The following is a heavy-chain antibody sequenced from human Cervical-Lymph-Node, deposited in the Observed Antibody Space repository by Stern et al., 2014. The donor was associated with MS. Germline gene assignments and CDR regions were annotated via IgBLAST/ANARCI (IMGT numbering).Heavy chain of an antibody. J-gene: IGHJ6*02. V-gene: IGHV5-51*03. CDR2: IYPDDSDI. CDR3: ARPPPRRKWDDPNYGMDV. D-gene: IGHD1-1*01. CDR1: GYTFTNNW. Sequence: EVQLVESGAEVKKPGESLKISCKGSGYTFTNNWIAWVRQMPGKGLEWMGIIYPDDSDIRYSPSLKAKVTISPDNSISTAYLQGSSLKAADSAVYYCARPPPRRKWDDPNYGMDVWGQGTTVTVSS.